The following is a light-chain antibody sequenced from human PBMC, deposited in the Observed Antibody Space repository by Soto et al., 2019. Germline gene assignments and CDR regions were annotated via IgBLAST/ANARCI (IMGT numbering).Light chain of an antibody. CDR1: QAISTW. Sequence: DIQLTQSPSSVSASVGDSVTLTCRSSQAISTWLAWYQQRPGKAPQLLIFGASSLQSGVPSRFSGRGSGTDFTLTSSSLPPEDFATYDWQQTSYFPYTFGQGTKLDIK. CDR2: GAS. CDR3: QQTSYFPYT. V-gene: IGKV1-12*01. J-gene: IGKJ2*01.